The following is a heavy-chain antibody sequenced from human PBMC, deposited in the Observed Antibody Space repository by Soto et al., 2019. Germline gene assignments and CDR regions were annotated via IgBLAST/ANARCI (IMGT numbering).Heavy chain of an antibody. CDR2: ISWNSGNI. J-gene: IGHJ3*02. D-gene: IGHD4-17*01. Sequence: EVQLVESGGGLVQPGRSLRLSCAASGFTCDDYAMHWVRQAPGKGLEWVSGISWNSGNIGYADSVKGRFTISRDNAKNSLYLQMNSLRAEDTAFYYCTKDYYGDCLDAFDIWGQGTMVTVSS. V-gene: IGHV3-9*01. CDR3: TKDYYGDCLDAFDI. CDR1: GFTCDDYA.